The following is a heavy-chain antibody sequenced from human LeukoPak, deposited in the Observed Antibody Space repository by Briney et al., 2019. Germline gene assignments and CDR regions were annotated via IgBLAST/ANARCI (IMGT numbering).Heavy chain of an antibody. CDR1: GFTFSSYA. D-gene: IGHD1-26*01. CDR2: ISGSGGST. J-gene: IGHJ4*02. CDR3: AKDHSGSYYRSPFDY. V-gene: IGHV3-23*01. Sequence: PGGSLRLFCAASGFTFSSYAMSWVRQAPGKGLEWVSAISGSGGSTYYADSVKGRFTISRDNSKNTLYLQMNGLRAEDTAVYYCAKDHSGSYYRSPFDYWGQGTLVTVSS.